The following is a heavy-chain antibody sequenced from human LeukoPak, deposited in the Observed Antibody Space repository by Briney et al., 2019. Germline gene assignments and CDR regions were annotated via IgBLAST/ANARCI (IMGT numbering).Heavy chain of an antibody. Sequence: ASVKVSCKASGGTFSSYAISWVRQAPGQGLEWMGIINPGGGSTSYAQKFQGRVTMTRDMPTSTVYMELSSLRSEDTAVYYCARDFTPHNSDSGRDYYYSMDVWGKGTTVIVSS. CDR2: INPGGGST. J-gene: IGHJ6*03. D-gene: IGHD3-10*01. CDR3: ARDFTPHNSDSGRDYYYSMDV. V-gene: IGHV1-46*01. CDR1: GGTFSSYA.